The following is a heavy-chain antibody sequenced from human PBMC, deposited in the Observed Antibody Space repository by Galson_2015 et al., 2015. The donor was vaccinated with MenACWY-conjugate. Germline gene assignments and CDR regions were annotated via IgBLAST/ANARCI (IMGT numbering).Heavy chain of an antibody. CDR3: ARDKYLSVLDY. Sequence: SVKVSCKASGYTFTSYGISWVRQAPGQGLEWMGWISAYNGNTNYAQKLQGRVTMTTDTSTSTAHMELRSLRSDDTAVYYCARDKYLSVLDYWGQGTLVTVSS. CDR2: ISAYNGNT. CDR1: GYTFTSYG. V-gene: IGHV1-18*04. D-gene: IGHD2-2*01. J-gene: IGHJ4*02.